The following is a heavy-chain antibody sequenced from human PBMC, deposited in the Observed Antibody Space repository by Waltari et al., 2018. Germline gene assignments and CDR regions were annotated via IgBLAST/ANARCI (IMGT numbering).Heavy chain of an antibody. CDR1: GFTVSSNY. Sequence: EVQLVETGGGLIQPGGSLRLSCAASGFTVSSNYMSWVRQAPGKGLEWVSVIYSGGSTYYADSVKGRFTISRDNSKNTLYLQMNSLRAEDTAVYYCARWGYCGGDCYNPGLDYWGQGTLVTVSS. CDR2: IYSGGST. D-gene: IGHD2-21*01. J-gene: IGHJ4*02. V-gene: IGHV3-53*02. CDR3: ARWGYCGGDCYNPGLDY.